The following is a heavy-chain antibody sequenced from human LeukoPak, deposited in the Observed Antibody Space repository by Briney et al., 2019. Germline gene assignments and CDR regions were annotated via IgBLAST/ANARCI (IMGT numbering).Heavy chain of an antibody. D-gene: IGHD3-22*01. CDR1: GGSFSGYY. J-gene: IGHJ4*02. V-gene: IGHV4-34*01. CDR3: ARGSYDSSGYYSVFY. Sequence: PSETLSFTCAVYGGSFSGYYWSWIRQPPGKGLEWIGEINHSGSTNYNPSLKSRVTISVDTSKNQFSLKLSSVTAADTAVYYGARGSYDSSGYYSVFYWGQGTLVTVSS. CDR2: INHSGST.